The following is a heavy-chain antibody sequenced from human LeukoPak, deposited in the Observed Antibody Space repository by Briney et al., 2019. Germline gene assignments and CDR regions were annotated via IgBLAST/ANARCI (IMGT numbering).Heavy chain of an antibody. CDR3: ARLDCFVEGCYNH. V-gene: IGHV4-59*08. Sequence: SETLSLTCSVSGDSVTSSYWNWIRQPPGKGVEWIGYVSSVGTTNYTPSLRSRLIMSVDTAKNDISLILTSVTASDTAIYYCARLDCFVEGCYNHWGRGTLVTVSS. D-gene: IGHD2-15*01. CDR1: GDSVTSSY. CDR2: VSSVGTT. J-gene: IGHJ4*02.